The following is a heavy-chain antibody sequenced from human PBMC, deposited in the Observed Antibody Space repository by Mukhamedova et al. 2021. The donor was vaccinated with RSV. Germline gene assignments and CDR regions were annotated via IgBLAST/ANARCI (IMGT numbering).Heavy chain of an antibody. J-gene: IGHJ4*02. CDR1: TYW. Sequence: TYWIGWVRQTPGKGLEWMGIIFPGDSDTRYSPSFQGQVTISADKSISTAYLQWSSLKASDTAMYYCARPVETAIDYWGQGTLVT. V-gene: IGHV5-51*01. CDR2: IFPGDSDT. D-gene: IGHD5-18*01. CDR3: ARPVETAIDY.